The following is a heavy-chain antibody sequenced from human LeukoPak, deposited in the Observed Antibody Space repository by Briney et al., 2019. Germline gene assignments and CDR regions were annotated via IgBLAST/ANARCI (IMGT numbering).Heavy chain of an antibody. Sequence: GGSLRLSCAASGFTVSSNYMSWVRQAPGKGLEWVSVIYSGGSTYYADSVKGRFTIPRDNSKNTLYLQMNSLRAEDTAAYYCARGNSQYYFDYWGQGTLVTLSS. CDR1: GFTVSSNY. CDR3: ARGNSQYYFDY. CDR2: IYSGGST. D-gene: IGHD4-23*01. J-gene: IGHJ4*02. V-gene: IGHV3-53*01.